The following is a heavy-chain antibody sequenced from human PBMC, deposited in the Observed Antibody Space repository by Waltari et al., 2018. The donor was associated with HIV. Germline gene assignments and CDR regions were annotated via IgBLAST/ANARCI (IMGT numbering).Heavy chain of an antibody. J-gene: IGHJ4*02. Sequence: EVQLVESGGGLVQPGGSLRLSCAASGFTFSSYEMNWVRQAPGKGLEWVSYIISSGSTIYYADSVKGRFTISRDNAKNSLYLQRNSLRAEDTAVYYCARDWGSGSYRWGQGTLVTVSS. CDR3: ARDWGSGSYR. D-gene: IGHD3-10*01. CDR2: IISSGSTI. CDR1: GFTFSSYE. V-gene: IGHV3-48*03.